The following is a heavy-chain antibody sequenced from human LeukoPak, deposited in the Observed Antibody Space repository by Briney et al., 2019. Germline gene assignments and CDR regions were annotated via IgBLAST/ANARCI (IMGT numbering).Heavy chain of an antibody. CDR3: ARDHVLIWFGELPNYGTDV. Sequence: ASVKVSCKASGYTFTGYYLHWVRQAPGQGLEWMGWINPNSGGTNYAQKFQGGVTMTGDTSISTAYMELSRLRSDDTAVYYCARDHVLIWFGELPNYGTDVWGQGTTVTVSS. CDR1: GYTFTGYY. J-gene: IGHJ6*02. V-gene: IGHV1-2*02. D-gene: IGHD3-10*01. CDR2: INPNSGGT.